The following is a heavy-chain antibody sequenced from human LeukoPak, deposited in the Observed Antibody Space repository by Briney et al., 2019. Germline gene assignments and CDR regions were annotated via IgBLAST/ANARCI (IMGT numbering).Heavy chain of an antibody. D-gene: IGHD3-22*01. CDR2: IYSGGST. V-gene: IGHV3-66*01. CDR3: ARKTSGYGDFDY. CDR1: GFTVSSNY. J-gene: IGHJ4*02. Sequence: GGSLRLSCAASGFTVSSNYMSWVRQAPGKGLEWVSVIYSGGSTYYADSVKGRFTISRDNSKNTLYLQMNSLRAEDTAVYYCARKTSGYGDFDYWGQGTLVTVPS.